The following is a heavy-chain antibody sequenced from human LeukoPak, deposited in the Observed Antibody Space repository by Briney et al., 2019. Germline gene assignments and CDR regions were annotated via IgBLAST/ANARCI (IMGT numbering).Heavy chain of an antibody. V-gene: IGHV3-23*01. CDR2: ISGSGGST. CDR3: AGYNCSSTTCYTGGFDY. J-gene: IGHJ4*02. CDR1: GFTFSNYA. Sequence: PGGSLRLSCAASGFTFSNYAMSWVRQAPGKGLEWVSAISGSGGSTFYADSVKGRFTISRDNSKDTLYLQMNSLRAEDTAVYYCAGYNCSSTTCYTGGFDYWGQGTLVTVSS. D-gene: IGHD2-2*02.